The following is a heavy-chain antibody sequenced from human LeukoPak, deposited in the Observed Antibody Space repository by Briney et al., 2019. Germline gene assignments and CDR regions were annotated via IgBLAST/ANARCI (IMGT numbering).Heavy chain of an antibody. J-gene: IGHJ6*04. CDR2: ISYDGSNK. Sequence: GGSVRLSCAASGFTFSSYGMHWVRQAPGKGLEWVAVISYDGSNKYYADSVKGRFTISRDNSKNTLYLQMNSLRAEDTAVYYCAKDRITMVRGVITTHYYYYGMDVWGKGTTVTVSS. CDR1: GFTFSSYG. V-gene: IGHV3-30*18. D-gene: IGHD3-10*01. CDR3: AKDRITMVRGVITTHYYYYGMDV.